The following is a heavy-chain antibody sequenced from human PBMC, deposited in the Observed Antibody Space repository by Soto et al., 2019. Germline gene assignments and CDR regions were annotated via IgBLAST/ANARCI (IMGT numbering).Heavy chain of an antibody. CDR2: ISAYNGNT. V-gene: IGHV1-18*01. CDR1: GYTFTSYG. Sequence: SVKVSCTASGYTFTSYGISWVRQAPGQGLEWMGWISAYNGNTNYAQKLQGRVTMTTDTSTSTAYMELRSLRSDDTAVYYCAREYCSSTSCYAFDYWGQGTLVTVSS. J-gene: IGHJ4*02. CDR3: AREYCSSTSCYAFDY. D-gene: IGHD2-2*01.